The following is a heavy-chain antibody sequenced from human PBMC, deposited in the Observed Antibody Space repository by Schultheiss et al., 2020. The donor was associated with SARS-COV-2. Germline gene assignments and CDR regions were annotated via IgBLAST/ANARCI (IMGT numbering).Heavy chain of an antibody. CDR2: IYYSGST. Sequence: SQTLSLTCTVSGYSISSGYYWGWIRQPPGKGLEWIGSIYYSGSTYYNPSLKSRVTISVDTSKNQFSLKLSSVTAADTAVYYCAREDSSSWNFDYWGQGTLVTVSS. CDR3: AREDSSSWNFDY. D-gene: IGHD6-13*01. V-gene: IGHV4-38-2*02. J-gene: IGHJ4*02. CDR1: GYSISSGYY.